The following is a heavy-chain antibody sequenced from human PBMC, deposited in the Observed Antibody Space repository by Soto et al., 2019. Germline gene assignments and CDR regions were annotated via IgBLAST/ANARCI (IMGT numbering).Heavy chain of an antibody. J-gene: IGHJ5*02. CDR1: GGSIASSSSYY. D-gene: IGHD3-3*01. CDR3: ARQPPTWSHNWFVP. V-gene: IGHV4-39*01. Sequence: QLQLQESGPGLVKPSETLSLTCTVSGGSIASSSSYYWGWIRQTPGKGLEWIGSIYYSGSTYYNPSLKSRVTMSADTSKNQFSLKLNSVTAADTAVYYCARQPPTWSHNWFVPWGQGILVAVSS. CDR2: IYYSGST.